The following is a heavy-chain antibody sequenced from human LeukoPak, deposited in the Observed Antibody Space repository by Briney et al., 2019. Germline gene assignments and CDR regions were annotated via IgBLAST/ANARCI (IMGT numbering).Heavy chain of an antibody. Sequence: GGSLRLSCAASGFTFRTYGMSWVRQAPGKGLEWVANLKQDGSEKYYVDSVKGRFTISRDNSKHTVYLEMNSLRAEDTAVYYCAGRQLVKTTVRRYGRLWRRGTLVTVSS. J-gene: IGHJ4*02. CDR2: LKQDGSEK. CDR3: AGRQLVKTTVRRYGRL. V-gene: IGHV3-7*05. CDR1: GFTFRTYG. D-gene: IGHD5-18*01.